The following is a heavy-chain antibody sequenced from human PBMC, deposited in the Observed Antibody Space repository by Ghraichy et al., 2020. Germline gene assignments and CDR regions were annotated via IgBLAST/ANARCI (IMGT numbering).Heavy chain of an antibody. D-gene: IGHD3-10*01. J-gene: IGHJ4*02. Sequence: ASVKVSCKASGYTFPNYDINWVRQATGQGLEWMGWMNPNSGNTGCAQKFRGRVTLTRNTSISPAYMELSSLRSEDTAVYYCARVYGSGSYYYYFDYWGQGTLVTVSS. CDR1: GYTFPNYD. CDR2: MNPNSGNT. V-gene: IGHV1-8*01. CDR3: ARVYGSGSYYYYFDY.